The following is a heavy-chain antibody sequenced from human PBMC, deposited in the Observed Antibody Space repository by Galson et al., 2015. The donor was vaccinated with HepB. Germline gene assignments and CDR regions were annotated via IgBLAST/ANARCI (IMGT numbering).Heavy chain of an antibody. CDR3: ARGGLATIGGPTFDY. CDR2: ISGYDVNV. CDR1: GYTFSRFS. Sequence: SVKVSCKASGYTFSRFSISWLRQAPGQGLEWMGRISGYDVNVRYAQKFQGRLTMTTDTSTSTAHLDLRSLRSDDSAVYYCARGGLATIGGPTFDYWGQGTLVTVSS. D-gene: IGHD5-24*01. J-gene: IGHJ4*02. V-gene: IGHV1-18*01.